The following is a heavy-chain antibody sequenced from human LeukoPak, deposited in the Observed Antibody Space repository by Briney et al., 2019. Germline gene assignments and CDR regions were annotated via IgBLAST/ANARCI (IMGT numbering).Heavy chain of an antibody. D-gene: IGHD6-6*01. J-gene: IGHJ6*02. CDR2: MNPNSGNT. Sequence: ASVKVSCKASGYTFTSYDINWVRQATGQGLEWMGWMNPNSGNTGYAQKFQGRVTMTRNTSISTAYMELSSLRSEDTAVYYCARLTSSSGVYYYGMDVWGHGTTVTVSS. CDR3: ARLTSSSGVYYYGMDV. CDR1: GYTFTSYD. V-gene: IGHV1-8*01.